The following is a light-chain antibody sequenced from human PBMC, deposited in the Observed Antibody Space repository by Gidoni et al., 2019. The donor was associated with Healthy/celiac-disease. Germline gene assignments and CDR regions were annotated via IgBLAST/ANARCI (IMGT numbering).Light chain of an antibody. CDR2: S. J-gene: IGLJ1*01. Sequence: SYELTQPPSVSVSPGQTASITCSGDNLGDKYSKRPSGIPERFSGSNSGNTATLTISGTQAMDEADYYCQAWDSSTSYVFGTGTKVTVL. CDR1: NLGDKY. CDR3: QAWDSSTSYV. V-gene: IGLV3-1*01.